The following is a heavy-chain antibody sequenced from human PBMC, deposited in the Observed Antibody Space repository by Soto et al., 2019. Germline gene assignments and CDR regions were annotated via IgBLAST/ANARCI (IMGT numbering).Heavy chain of an antibody. D-gene: IGHD3-16*02. CDR3: ARGQPVYDYVWGSYRSDAFDI. V-gene: IGHV1-69*13. CDR1: GGTFSSYA. J-gene: IGHJ3*02. Sequence: SVKVSCKASGGTFSSYAISWVRQAPGQGLEWMGGIIPIFGTANYAQKFQGRVTITADESTSTAYMELSSLRSEDTAVYYCARGQPVYDYVWGSYRSDAFDIWGQGTMVTVSS. CDR2: IIPIFGTA.